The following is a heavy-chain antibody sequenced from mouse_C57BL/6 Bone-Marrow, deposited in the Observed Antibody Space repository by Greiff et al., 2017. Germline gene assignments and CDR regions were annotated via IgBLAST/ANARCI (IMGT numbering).Heavy chain of an antibody. CDR3: ATITTVYYDAMDY. D-gene: IGHD1-1*01. Sequence: QVQLQQSDAELVKPGASVTISCKVSGYTFTDHTIHWMKQRPEQGLEWIGYISPRDGSTKYNEKFKGKATLTADKSSSTAYMQLNSLTSEDSAVYFCATITTVYYDAMDYWGQGTSVTVSS. CDR1: GYTFTDHT. J-gene: IGHJ4*01. CDR2: ISPRDGST. V-gene: IGHV1-78*01.